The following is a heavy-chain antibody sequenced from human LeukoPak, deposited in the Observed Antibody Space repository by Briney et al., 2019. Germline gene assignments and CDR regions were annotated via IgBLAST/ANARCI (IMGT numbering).Heavy chain of an antibody. D-gene: IGHD3-22*01. CDR3: ATSLYYYDSSGREQGGY. J-gene: IGHJ4*02. CDR2: ISGSGGSA. Sequence: PGGSLRLSCAASGFTFNSYAMSWVRQAPGKGLAWVSGISGSGGSAHYADSVKGRFTISRDNAKNSLYLQMNSLRAEDTAVYYCATSLYYYDSSGREQGGYWGQGTLVTVSS. V-gene: IGHV3-23*01. CDR1: GFTFNSYA.